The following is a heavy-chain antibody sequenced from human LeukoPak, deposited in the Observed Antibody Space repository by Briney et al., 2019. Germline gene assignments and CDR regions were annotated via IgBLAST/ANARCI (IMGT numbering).Heavy chain of an antibody. J-gene: IGHJ4*02. CDR3: AKDALRPSGWYYFDY. CDR1: GFTFSFYA. V-gene: IGHV3-23*01. D-gene: IGHD6-19*01. CDR2: ITDSGAST. Sequence: TGGSLRLSCAASGFTFSFYAMSWVRQAPGEGLEWVSVITDSGASTYYADSVMGRFTISRDNSKNTLYLQMNSLRAEDTAVYYCAKDALRPSGWYYFDYWGQGILVAVSS.